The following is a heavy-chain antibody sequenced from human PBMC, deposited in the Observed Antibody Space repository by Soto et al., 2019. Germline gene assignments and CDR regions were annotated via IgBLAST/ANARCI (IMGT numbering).Heavy chain of an antibody. CDR2: INHSGST. J-gene: IGHJ4*02. D-gene: IGHD6-6*01. V-gene: IGHV4-34*01. Sequence: PSETLSLTCAVYGGSFSGYYWSWIRQPPGKGLEWIGEINHSGSTNYNPSLKSRVTISVDTSKNQFSLKLSSVTAADTAVYYCARGLYSGAAHYFDYWGQGTLVTVSS. CDR3: ARGLYSGAAHYFDY. CDR1: GGSFSGYY.